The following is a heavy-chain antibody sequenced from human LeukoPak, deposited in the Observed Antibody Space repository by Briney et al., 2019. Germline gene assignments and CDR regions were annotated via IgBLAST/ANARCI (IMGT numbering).Heavy chain of an antibody. CDR1: GGPISSGGYS. J-gene: IGHJ5*02. Sequence: PSQTLSLTCAVSGGPISSGGYSWSWIRQPPGKGLEWIGYIYHSGSTYYNPSLKSRVTISVDRSKNQFSLKLSSVTAADTAVYYCAREENGWFDPWGQGTLVTVSS. CDR2: IYHSGST. CDR3: AREENGWFDP. V-gene: IGHV4-30-2*01.